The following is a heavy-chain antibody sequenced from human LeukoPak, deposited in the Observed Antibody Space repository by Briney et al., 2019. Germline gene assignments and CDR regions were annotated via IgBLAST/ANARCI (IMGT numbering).Heavy chain of an antibody. V-gene: IGHV4-39*07. D-gene: IGHD4-11*01. CDR3: ARDDHDHSNWRFDP. J-gene: IGHJ5*02. Sequence: SETLSLTCTVSGGSISSSSYYWGWIRQPPGKGLEWIGSIYYSGSTNYNPSLKSRVTISVDTSKNQFSLKLSSVTAADTAVYFCARDDHDHSNWRFDPWGQGILVTVSS. CDR2: IYYSGST. CDR1: GGSISSSSYY.